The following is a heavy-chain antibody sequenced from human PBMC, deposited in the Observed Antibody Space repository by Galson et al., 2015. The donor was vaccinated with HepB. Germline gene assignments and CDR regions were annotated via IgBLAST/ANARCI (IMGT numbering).Heavy chain of an antibody. CDR3: GKGRDFYADYVDY. CDR1: GYTFSSYA. J-gene: IGHJ4*02. D-gene: IGHD5/OR15-5a*01. Sequence: SVKVSCKASGYTFSSYAIHWARQAPGQRLEWMGWINAGKGDAKYSQKFKGRVTFTRDTSASTAYMELSSLTSEDTAVYFCGKGRDFYADYVDYWGQGTLVTVSS. V-gene: IGHV1-3*01. CDR2: INAGKGDA.